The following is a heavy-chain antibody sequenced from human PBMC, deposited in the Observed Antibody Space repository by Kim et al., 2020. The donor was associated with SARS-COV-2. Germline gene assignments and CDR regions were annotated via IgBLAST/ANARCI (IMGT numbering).Heavy chain of an antibody. CDR2: IYYSGST. V-gene: IGHV4-39*01. Sequence: SETLSLTCTVSGGSISSSSYYWGWIRQPPGKGLEWIGCIYYSGSTYYNPPLKSRVTISVDTSKNQFSLKLSSVTAADTAVYYCARRYYCGSGSYIHWYFDLWGRGTRVPVSS. J-gene: IGHJ2*01. CDR3: ARRYYCGSGSYIHWYFDL. D-gene: IGHD3-10*01. CDR1: GGSISSSSYY.